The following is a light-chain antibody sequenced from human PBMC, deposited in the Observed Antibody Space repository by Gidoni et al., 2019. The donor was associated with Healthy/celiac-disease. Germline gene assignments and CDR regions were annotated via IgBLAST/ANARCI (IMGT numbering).Light chain of an antibody. Sequence: DIQMTQSPSSLSASVGDRVTITCRASQSISSYLNWYQQKPGTAPKLLIYAASSLQSGVPSRFSVSGSGTDFTLTISSLQPEDFATYYCQQSYSTPRGTFGQGTKLEIK. J-gene: IGKJ2*01. CDR3: QQSYSTPRGT. CDR2: AAS. CDR1: QSISSY. V-gene: IGKV1-39*01.